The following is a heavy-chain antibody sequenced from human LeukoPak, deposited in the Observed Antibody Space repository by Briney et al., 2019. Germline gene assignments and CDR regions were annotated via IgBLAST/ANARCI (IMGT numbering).Heavy chain of an antibody. J-gene: IGHJ4*02. V-gene: IGHV3-33*01. CDR2: VWYDGSNK. CDR3: ARRDLERGLDY. CDR1: GFTFSHYG. D-gene: IGHD3/OR15-3a*01. Sequence: PGGSLRLSCAASGFTFSHYGMHWVRQAPGKGLEWVALVWYDGSNKYFADSVKGRFTISRDNSKNTLFLRMNSRRAEDTAVYYCARRDLERGLDYWGQGTLVTVSS.